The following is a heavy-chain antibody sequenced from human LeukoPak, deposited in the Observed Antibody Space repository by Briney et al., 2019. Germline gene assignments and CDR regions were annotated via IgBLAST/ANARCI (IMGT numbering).Heavy chain of an antibody. CDR1: GFTFNTYA. CDR3: ARDENWGSTHY. J-gene: IGHJ4*02. CDR2: IAYDGNNK. V-gene: IGHV3-30-3*01. Sequence: PGRSLRLSCAASGFTFNTYAMHWVRQAPGKGLEWVAVIAYDGNNKYCADSVKGRFTVSRDNSRHTLYLQMNSLRTEDTALYYCARDENWGSTHYWGQGTLVTVSS. D-gene: IGHD7-27*01.